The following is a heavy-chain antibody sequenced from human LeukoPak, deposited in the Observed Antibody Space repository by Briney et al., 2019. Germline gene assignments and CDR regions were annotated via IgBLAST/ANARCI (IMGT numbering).Heavy chain of an antibody. J-gene: IGHJ5*02. V-gene: IGHV1-18*01. D-gene: IGHD6-13*01. CDR3: ARGYSSSWSTMDWFDP. CDR2: ISAYNGNT. CDR1: GYTLTSYG. Sequence: ASVKVSCKASGYTLTSYGISWVRQAPGQGLEWMGWISAYNGNTNYAQKLQGRVTMTTDTSTSTAYMELRSLRSDDTAVYYCARGYSSSWSTMDWFDPWGQGTLVTVSS.